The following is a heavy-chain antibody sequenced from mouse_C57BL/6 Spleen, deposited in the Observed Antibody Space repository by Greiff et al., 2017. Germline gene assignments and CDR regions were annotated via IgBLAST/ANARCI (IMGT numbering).Heavy chain of an antibody. Sequence: VQLQQSGAELVRPGASVTLSCKASGYTFTDYEMHWVKQTPVHGLEWIGAIDPETGGTAYNQKFKGKAILTADKSSSTAYMELRSLTSEDSAVYYCTSYYYGSSLAWFAYWGQGTLVTVSA. D-gene: IGHD1-1*01. J-gene: IGHJ3*01. CDR2: IDPETGGT. V-gene: IGHV1-15*01. CDR1: GYTFTDYE. CDR3: TSYYYGSSLAWFAY.